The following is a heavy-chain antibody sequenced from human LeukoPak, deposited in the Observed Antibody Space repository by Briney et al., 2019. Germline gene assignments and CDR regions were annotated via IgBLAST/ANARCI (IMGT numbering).Heavy chain of an antibody. J-gene: IGHJ4*02. CDR3: AKDHCGSTSCPPTFEY. V-gene: IGHV3-23*01. CDR2: ISGSGGST. D-gene: IGHD2-2*01. CDR1: GFTFSSYV. Sequence: GGSLRLSCAASGFTFSSYVMSWVRQAPGKGLEWVSAISGSGGSTYYADSVKGRFTISRDSSKNTLYLQMNSLRAEDTAVYYCAKDHCGSTSCPPTFEYWGQGTLVTVSS.